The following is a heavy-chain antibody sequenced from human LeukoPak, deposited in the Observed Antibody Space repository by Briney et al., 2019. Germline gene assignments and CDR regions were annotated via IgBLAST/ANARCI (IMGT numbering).Heavy chain of an antibody. CDR3: AKDRDPYSSGTWDS. Sequence: GGSLRLSCTASGFTLSSYAIHWVRQAPGKGLEWVAVRSDDGSAQHYADSVRGRFTISRDNSKNTLSLQMNSLRPEDTAMYFCAKDRDPYSSGTWDSWGQGTLVIVSS. J-gene: IGHJ1*01. V-gene: IGHV3-30*18. CDR1: GFTLSSYA. D-gene: IGHD3-22*01. CDR2: RSDDGSAQ.